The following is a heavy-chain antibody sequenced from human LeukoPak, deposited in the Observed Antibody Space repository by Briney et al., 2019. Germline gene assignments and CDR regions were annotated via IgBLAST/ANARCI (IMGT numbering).Heavy chain of an antibody. CDR1: GGSISSYY. V-gene: IGHV4-59*08. CDR3: ARGRGVPYYYNSSGYYPADY. D-gene: IGHD3-22*01. Sequence: PSETLSLTCTVSGGSISSYYWSWIRQPPGKGLEWIGYIYYSGSTYYNPSLKSRVTISVDTSKNQFSLKLSSVTAADTAVYYCARGRGVPYYYNSSGYYPADYWGQGTLVTVSS. J-gene: IGHJ4*02. CDR2: IYYSGST.